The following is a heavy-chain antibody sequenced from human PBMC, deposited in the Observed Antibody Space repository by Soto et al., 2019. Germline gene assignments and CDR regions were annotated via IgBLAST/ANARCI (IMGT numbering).Heavy chain of an antibody. CDR3: ARAYTGRLPRRADYYYALDV. D-gene: IGHD2-15*01. CDR2: TYYRSKWYN. Sequence: PSQTLSLTCAISGDSVSSNSAAWNWIRQSPSRGLEWLGRTYYRSKWYNDYAVSVKSRITLNPDTSKNQFSLQLNSVTPGDTAVYYCARAYTGRLPRRADYYYALDVWGQGIMVTVSS. V-gene: IGHV6-1*01. CDR1: GDSVSSNSAA. J-gene: IGHJ6*02.